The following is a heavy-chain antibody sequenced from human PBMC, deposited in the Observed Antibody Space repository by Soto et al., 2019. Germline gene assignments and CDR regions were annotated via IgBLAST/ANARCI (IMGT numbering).Heavy chain of an antibody. Sequence: GGSLRLSCAASGFTFSSYGMHWVRQAPGKGLEWVAVISYDGSNKYYADSVKGRFTISRDNSKNTLYLQMNSLRAEDTAVYYCAKGPNCSSTSCYAGGYYYYYMDVWGKGTTVTVSS. CDR1: GFTFSSYG. D-gene: IGHD2-2*01. J-gene: IGHJ6*03. V-gene: IGHV3-30*18. CDR2: ISYDGSNK. CDR3: AKGPNCSSTSCYAGGYYYYYMDV.